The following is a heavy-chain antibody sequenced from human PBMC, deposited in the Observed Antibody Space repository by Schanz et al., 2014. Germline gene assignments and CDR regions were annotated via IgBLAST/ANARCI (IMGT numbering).Heavy chain of an antibody. CDR3: AKYRGYYRVSGSYRELEY. Sequence: PGGSLRLSCAASGFTFSSYAMSWVRQAPGKGLEWVSAISGSGGSTYYADSVKGRFTISRDNSKNTLYLQMNSLRAEDTAVYYCAKYRGYYRVSGSYRELEYWGQGTLVTVSS. CDR1: GFTFSSYA. CDR2: ISGSGGST. D-gene: IGHD3-10*01. J-gene: IGHJ4*02. V-gene: IGHV3-23*01.